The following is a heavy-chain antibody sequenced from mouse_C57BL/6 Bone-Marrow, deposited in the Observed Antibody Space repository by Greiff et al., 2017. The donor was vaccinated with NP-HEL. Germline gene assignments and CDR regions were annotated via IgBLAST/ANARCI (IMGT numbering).Heavy chain of an antibody. CDR1: GFTFSSYG. CDR2: ISSGGSYT. J-gene: IGHJ2*01. D-gene: IGHD1-1*01. CDR3: ARRFYD. Sequence: EVNVVESGGDLVKPGGSLKLSCAASGFTFSSYGMSWVRQTPDKRLEWVATISSGGSYTYYPDSVKGRFTISRDNAKNTLYLQMSSLKSEDTAMYYCARRFYDWGQGTTLTVSS. V-gene: IGHV5-6*02.